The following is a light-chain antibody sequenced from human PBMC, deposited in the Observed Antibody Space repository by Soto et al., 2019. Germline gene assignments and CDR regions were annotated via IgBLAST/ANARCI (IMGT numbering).Light chain of an antibody. CDR2: GNS. J-gene: IGLJ1*01. CDR1: SSNIGAGYE. Sequence: QSVLTQPPSVSGAPGQRVTISCTGSSSNIGAGYEVHWYQQHPGTAPKVLIYGNSNRPSGVPDRFSGSKSGTSASLAITGLQAEDEADYYCQSYGSSLSGYVFGTGTKVTVL. CDR3: QSYGSSLSGYV. V-gene: IGLV1-40*01.